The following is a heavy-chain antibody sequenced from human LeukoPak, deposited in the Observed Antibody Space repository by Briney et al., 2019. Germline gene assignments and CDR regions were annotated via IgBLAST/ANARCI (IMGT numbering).Heavy chain of an antibody. J-gene: IGHJ6*02. CDR1: GYSFTASV. V-gene: IGHV1-2*02. Sequence: GASVKVCCKTSGYSFTASVIHCVRQAPGQRLKWMGGINPNSGGTKYTQKFQDRVTMTRGTSITTAHMELSSLRSDDTAVYYCAREGYDLNQNHDLDVWGQGTTVTVSS. D-gene: IGHD3-3*01. CDR2: INPNSGGT. CDR3: AREGYDLNQNHDLDV.